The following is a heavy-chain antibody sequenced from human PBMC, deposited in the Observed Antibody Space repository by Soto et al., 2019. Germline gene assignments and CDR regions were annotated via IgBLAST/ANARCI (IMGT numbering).Heavy chain of an antibody. D-gene: IGHD1-26*01. CDR1: GGSISSGGYY. CDR3: ARSRGTGTYPHYFRP. CDR2: IYYSGST. J-gene: IGHJ1*01. Sequence: QVQLQESGPGLVKPSQTLSLTCTASGGSISSGGYYWSWMRQHPGKGLEWIGYIYYSGSTYYNPYQHSRVTKPVDTSNNQFALKLSSVTDPDTAVYYCARSRGTGTYPHYFRPWGQGTLVTVAS. V-gene: IGHV4-31*03.